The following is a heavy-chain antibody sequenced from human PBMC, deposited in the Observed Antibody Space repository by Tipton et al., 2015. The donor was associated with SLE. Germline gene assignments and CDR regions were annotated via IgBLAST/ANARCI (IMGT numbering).Heavy chain of an antibody. V-gene: IGHV4-39*07. CDR1: GGSISSSSYY. CDR2: IYYSGST. CDR3: ARERGGVYIPDY. J-gene: IGHJ4*02. Sequence: LRLSCTVSGGSISSSSYYWGWIRQPPGKGLEWIGSIYYSGSTYYNPSLKSRVTISVDTSKNQFSLKLSSVTAADTAVYYCARERGGVYIPDYWGQGTLVAVSS. D-gene: IGHD6-13*01.